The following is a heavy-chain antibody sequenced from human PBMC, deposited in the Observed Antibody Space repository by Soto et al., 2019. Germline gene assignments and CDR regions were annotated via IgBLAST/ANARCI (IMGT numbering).Heavy chain of an antibody. CDR2: MTGSGGVT. D-gene: IGHD3-22*01. J-gene: IGHJ4*02. CDR1: GLIFSSYG. CDR3: AKRGGTSGYYPWDY. Sequence: EVQLLESGGDLVQAGGSMRLSCAASGLIFSSYGMSWVRQAPGKGLEWVSAMTGSGGVTYYADSVKGRFTISRDNSKNTLYLQMNSLRADDTAVYYCAKRGGTSGYYPWDYWGQGILVTVSS. V-gene: IGHV3-23*01.